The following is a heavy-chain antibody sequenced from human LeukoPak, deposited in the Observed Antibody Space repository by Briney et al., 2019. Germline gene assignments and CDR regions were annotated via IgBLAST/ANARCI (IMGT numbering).Heavy chain of an antibody. Sequence: TGGSLRLSCVGSGFIFSEYWMHWVRQGPGKRLQWVARIGPDGTRITYADSVKDRVTISRDNVKNTLYLQMSSLGAGDTAVYYCIREPKYQRKFEYWGQGTLLTVSS. CDR1: GFIFSEYW. D-gene: IGHD2/OR15-2a*01. CDR2: IGPDGTRI. CDR3: IREPKYQRKFEY. J-gene: IGHJ4*02. V-gene: IGHV3-74*01.